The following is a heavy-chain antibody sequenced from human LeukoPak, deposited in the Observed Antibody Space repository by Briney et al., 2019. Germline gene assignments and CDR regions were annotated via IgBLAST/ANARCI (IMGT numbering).Heavy chain of an antibody. CDR3: ATDYYGDYPFQH. Sequence: TGGSLRLSCAASGFTFSIYSINWVRQAPGKGLEWVSYISSSSSTIYYADSVKGRFTISRDNAKNSLYLQMNSLRAEDTAVYYCATDYYGDYPFQHWGQGTLGIVSS. D-gene: IGHD4-17*01. CDR1: GFTFSIYS. J-gene: IGHJ1*01. V-gene: IGHV3-48*01. CDR2: ISSSSSTI.